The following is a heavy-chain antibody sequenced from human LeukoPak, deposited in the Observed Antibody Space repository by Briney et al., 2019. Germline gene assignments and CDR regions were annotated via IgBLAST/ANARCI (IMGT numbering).Heavy chain of an antibody. CDR3: AKVASDSAWYIDL. CDR2: ISDSGDST. V-gene: IGHV3-23*01. J-gene: IGHJ2*01. D-gene: IGHD3-10*01. Sequence: GGSLRLSCAMSGFTSPTYAMSWVRQAPGKGLEWVSGISDSGDSTYYPDSVKGRFTISRDNFKKTPYLQMNSLRAEDTAVYYCAKVASDSAWYIDLWGRGALVSVSS. CDR1: GFTSPTYA.